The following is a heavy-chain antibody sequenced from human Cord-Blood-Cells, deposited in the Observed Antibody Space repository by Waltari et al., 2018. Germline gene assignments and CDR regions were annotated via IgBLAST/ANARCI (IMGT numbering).Heavy chain of an antibody. CDR3: AQLKNSGSYYNYFDY. J-gene: IGHJ4*02. CDR2: INHSGSN. Sequence: QVQLQQWGAGLLKPSETLSLTCAVYGGSFSGYYWSWIRQPPGKGLEWIGEINHSGSNNYNPSRKSRVTISVDTSKNQFSLKLISVTAADTAVYYCAQLKNSGSYYNYFDYWGQGTLVTVSS. CDR1: GGSFSGYY. V-gene: IGHV4-34*01. D-gene: IGHD3-10*01.